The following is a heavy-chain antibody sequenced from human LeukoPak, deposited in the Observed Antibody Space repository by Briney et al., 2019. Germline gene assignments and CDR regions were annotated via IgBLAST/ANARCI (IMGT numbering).Heavy chain of an antibody. CDR2: INPNSGGT. Sequence: ASVKVSCKASGYTFTCYYMHWVRQAPGQGLEWMGWINPNSGGTNYAQKFQGRVTMTRDTSISTAYMELSRLRSDDTAVYYCARAPLEYCSSTSCYFHWFDPWGQGTLVTVSS. D-gene: IGHD2-2*01. CDR1: GYTFTCYY. CDR3: ARAPLEYCSSTSCYFHWFDP. J-gene: IGHJ5*02. V-gene: IGHV1-2*02.